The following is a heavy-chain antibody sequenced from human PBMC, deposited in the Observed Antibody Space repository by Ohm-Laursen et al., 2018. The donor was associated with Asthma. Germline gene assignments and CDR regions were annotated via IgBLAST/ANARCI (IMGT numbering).Heavy chain of an antibody. CDR3: ARDFDSSGWGAYYFDY. CDR1: GFTFSTYS. V-gene: IGHV3-48*01. D-gene: IGHD3-22*01. CDR2: ISSSSSSI. J-gene: IGHJ4*02. Sequence: SLRLSCAASGFTFSTYSMNWVRQAPGKGLEWVSYISSSSSSIYYAASVKGRFTISRDNAKNSLYLQMNNLRAEDTAVYSCARDFDSSGWGAYYFDYWGQGTLVTVSS.